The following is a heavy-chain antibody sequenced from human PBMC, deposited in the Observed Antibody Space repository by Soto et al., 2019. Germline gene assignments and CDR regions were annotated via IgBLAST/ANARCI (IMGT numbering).Heavy chain of an antibody. CDR2: IWSDDNNK. J-gene: IGHJ3*02. D-gene: IGHD4-17*01. Sequence: QVQLVESGGGVVQPGRSLRLSCAASGFTFSAYGMHWVRQAPGKGLEWVAVIWSDDNNKYYADSVKGRFTISRDNSKHTLYLQMNSLGAEDKAVYYCARELNTVTTRDAFDIWGQGTMVTVSS. V-gene: IGHV3-33*01. CDR3: ARELNTVTTRDAFDI. CDR1: GFTFSAYG.